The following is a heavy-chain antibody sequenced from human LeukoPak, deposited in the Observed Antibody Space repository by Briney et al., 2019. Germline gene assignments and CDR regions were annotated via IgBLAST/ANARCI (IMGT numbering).Heavy chain of an antibody. CDR3: AKWVLYYYDSSGYPDY. D-gene: IGHD3-22*01. J-gene: IGHJ4*02. CDR2: ISGSGGST. CDR1: GFTFSSYA. V-gene: IGHV3-23*01. Sequence: GRSLRLSCAASGFTFSSYAMSWVRQAPGKGLEWVSAISGSGGSTYYADSVKGRFTISRDNSKNTPYLQMNSLRAEDTAVYYCAKWVLYYYDSSGYPDYWGQGTLVTVSS.